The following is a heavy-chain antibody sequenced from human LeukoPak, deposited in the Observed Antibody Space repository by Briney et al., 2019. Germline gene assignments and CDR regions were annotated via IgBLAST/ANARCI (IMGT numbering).Heavy chain of an antibody. CDR3: ARDPSTYYYGSGSSYNWFDP. Sequence: ASVKVSCKASGYTFTSYYMHWVRQAPGQGLEWMGIINPNSGGTNYAQKFQGRVTMTRDTSISTAYMELSRLRSDDTAVYYCARDPSTYYYGSGSSYNWFDPWGQGTLVTVSS. J-gene: IGHJ5*02. D-gene: IGHD3-10*01. CDR1: GYTFTSYY. CDR2: INPNSGGT. V-gene: IGHV1-2*02.